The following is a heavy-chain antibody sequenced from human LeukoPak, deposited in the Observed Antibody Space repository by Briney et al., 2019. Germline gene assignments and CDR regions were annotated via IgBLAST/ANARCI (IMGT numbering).Heavy chain of an antibody. CDR3: ARRGLAAAGMNAFDM. D-gene: IGHD6-13*01. CDR2: IIGSGDST. V-gene: IGHV3-23*01. J-gene: IGHJ3*02. Sequence: GGSLRLSCAASGFTFSSYAMSWVRQAPGKGLEWVSAIIGSGDSTYYADSVKGRFTISRDNSKNTLSLQMNSLRAEDTAVYYCARRGLAAAGMNAFDMWGQGTMVTVSS. CDR1: GFTFSSYA.